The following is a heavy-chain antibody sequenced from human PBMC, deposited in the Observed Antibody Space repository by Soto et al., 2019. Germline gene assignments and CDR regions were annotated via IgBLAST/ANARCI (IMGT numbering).Heavy chain of an antibody. V-gene: IGHV3-21*01. CDR2: ISSSSSYI. J-gene: IGHJ4*02. D-gene: IGHD6-6*01. Sequence: EVQLVESGGGLVKPGGSLRLSCAASGFTFSSYSMNWVRQAPGKGLEWVSSISSSSSYIYYADSVKSRFTIARDNAKNSLYLQMNSLRAEDTAVYYCARYGSSSLDYFDYWGQGTLVTVSS. CDR1: GFTFSSYS. CDR3: ARYGSSSLDYFDY.